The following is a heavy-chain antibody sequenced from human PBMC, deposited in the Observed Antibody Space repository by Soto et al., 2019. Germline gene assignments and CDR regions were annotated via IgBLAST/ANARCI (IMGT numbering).Heavy chain of an antibody. CDR1: GGSINSSSYF. V-gene: IGHV4-39*01. D-gene: IGHD6-19*01. J-gene: IGHJ5*02. Sequence: SETLSLTCSVSGGSINSSSYFWGWGRQPPGKGLEWIGTIYYSGSPYYNPSLRSRVTISVDTSKDQFSLKLSAVTAADTAVFYCARHYSSGSRSWFAHWGQGTLVTVSS. CDR2: IYYSGSP. CDR3: ARHYSSGSRSWFAH.